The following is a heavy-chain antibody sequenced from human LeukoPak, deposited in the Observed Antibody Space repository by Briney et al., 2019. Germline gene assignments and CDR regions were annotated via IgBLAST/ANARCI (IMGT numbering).Heavy chain of an antibody. CDR3: TTRGGSFSIFDY. D-gene: IGHD1-26*01. CDR2: IKSKTDGGTT. V-gene: IGHV3-15*01. Sequence: GGSLRLSCAASGFTFSDYYMSWIRQAPGKGLEWVGRIKSKTDGGTTDYAAPVKGRFTISRDDSKNTLYLQMNSLKTEDTAVYYCTTRGGSFSIFDYWGQGTLVTVSS. CDR1: GFTFSDYY. J-gene: IGHJ4*02.